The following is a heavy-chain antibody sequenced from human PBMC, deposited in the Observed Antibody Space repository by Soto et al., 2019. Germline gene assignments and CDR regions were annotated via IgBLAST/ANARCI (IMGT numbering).Heavy chain of an antibody. CDR3: AREVGHMDV. CDR1: GYTFTSYG. J-gene: IGHJ6*02. CDR2: VSPYNGDT. Sequence: ASVKVSCKASGYTFTSYGINWVRQAPGQGLEWMGWVSPYNGDTSYAQKVQGRVTMTTDTSTRTAYLELRSLRSDDTAVYYCAREVGHMDVWGQGTTVTVSS. D-gene: IGHD2-2*01. V-gene: IGHV1-18*04.